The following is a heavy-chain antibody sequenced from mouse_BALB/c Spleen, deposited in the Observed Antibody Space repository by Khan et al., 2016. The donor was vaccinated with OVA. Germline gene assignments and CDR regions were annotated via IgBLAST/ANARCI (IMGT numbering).Heavy chain of an antibody. J-gene: IGHJ2*01. CDR3: ARVYGGDFDY. Sequence: EVELVESGPGLVKPSQSLSFTCTVTGYSITGDYAWNWIRQFPGNKLEWMGFISYSGNTNYNPSLKSRISITRDTSKNQFFLQLNSVTTEDTATYYCARVYGGDFDYWGQGTTLTVSS. D-gene: IGHD1-1*01. V-gene: IGHV3-2*02. CDR2: ISYSGNT. CDR1: GYSITGDYA.